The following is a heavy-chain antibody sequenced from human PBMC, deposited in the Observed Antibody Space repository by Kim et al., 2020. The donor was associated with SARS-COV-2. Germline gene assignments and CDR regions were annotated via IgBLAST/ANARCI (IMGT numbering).Heavy chain of an antibody. CDR3: ARDLFLVPAAARYYYYYGMDV. CDR2: IWYDGSNK. V-gene: IGHV3-33*01. Sequence: GGSLRLSCAASGFTFSSYGMHWVRQAPGKGLEWVAVIWYDGSNKYYADSVKGRFTISRDNSKNTLYLQMNSLRAEDTAVYYCARDLFLVPAAARYYYYYGMDVWGQGTTVTVSS. CDR1: GFTFSSYG. D-gene: IGHD2-2*01. J-gene: IGHJ6*02.